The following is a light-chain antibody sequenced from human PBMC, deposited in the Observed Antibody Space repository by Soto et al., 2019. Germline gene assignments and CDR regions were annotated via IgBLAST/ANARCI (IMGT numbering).Light chain of an antibody. J-gene: IGKJ2*01. V-gene: IGKV1-39*01. CDR2: VAS. CDR1: QYISTY. CDR3: QQSYSLPYT. Sequence: DIHITHSPSSVSASVGDSLTITCRASQYISTYLNWYQQKPGKAPKLLIYVASNLQSGVSSRFSGSGSGTDFTLTISSLQPEDSATYYCQQSYSLPYTFGQGTKVDIK.